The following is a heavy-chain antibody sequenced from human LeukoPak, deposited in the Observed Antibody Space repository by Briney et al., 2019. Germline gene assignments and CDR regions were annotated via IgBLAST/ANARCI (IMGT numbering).Heavy chain of an antibody. CDR1: GASFCSSGFY. CDR2: VYHSGST. J-gene: IGHJ5*02. CDR3: ATYISSGGCFDP. D-gene: IGHD6-13*01. Sequence: SETLSLTCTVSGASFCSSGFYWLWIRQPPGKGLEWIGNVYHSGSTYYNPSLKSRVTISVDTSNNHFSLNLSFVTATDTALYYCATYISSGGCFDPWGQGTLVIVSS. V-gene: IGHV4-39*02.